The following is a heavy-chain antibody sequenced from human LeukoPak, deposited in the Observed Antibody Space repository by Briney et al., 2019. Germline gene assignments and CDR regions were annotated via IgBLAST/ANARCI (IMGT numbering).Heavy chain of an antibody. V-gene: IGHV3-21*01. CDR2: ISTSSSYI. CDR3: ARGGSSWYYFDY. Sequence: GGSLRLSCAASGFTFSSYSMNWVRQAPGKGLEWVSFISTSSSYIYYADSVKGRFTISRDNAKKSVYLQMNSLRAEDTAVYCCARGGSSWYYFDYWGQGTLVTVSS. J-gene: IGHJ4*02. D-gene: IGHD6-13*01. CDR1: GFTFSSYS.